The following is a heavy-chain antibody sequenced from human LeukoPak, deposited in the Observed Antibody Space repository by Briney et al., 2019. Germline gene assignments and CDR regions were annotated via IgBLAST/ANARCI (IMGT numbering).Heavy chain of an antibody. CDR3: ARDPEALDY. CDR2: LRSSGDTI. Sequence: GGSLRLSCAASGFTFSGYSMNWVRQAPGKGLEWVAYLRSSGDTICYADSVKGRFTISRDIAKNSLYLQMSSLRDEDTAVYYCARDPEALDYWGQGTLVTVSS. CDR1: GFTFSGYS. V-gene: IGHV3-48*02. J-gene: IGHJ4*02.